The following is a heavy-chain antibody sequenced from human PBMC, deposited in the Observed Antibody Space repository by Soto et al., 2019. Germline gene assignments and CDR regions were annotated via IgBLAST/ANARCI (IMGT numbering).Heavy chain of an antibody. V-gene: IGHV3-23*01. J-gene: IGHJ4*02. CDR1: GFTFSSYA. CDR3: AKRRGAGGHFDY. D-gene: IGHD2-15*01. CDR2: VSIGGST. Sequence: GGSLRLSCAASGFTFSSYAMGWVRQGPGKGLEWVAVVSIGGSTHYADSVRGRFTISRDNSKDTLSLQMNSLTAEDTAVYFCAKRRGAGGHFDYWGQGALVTVSS.